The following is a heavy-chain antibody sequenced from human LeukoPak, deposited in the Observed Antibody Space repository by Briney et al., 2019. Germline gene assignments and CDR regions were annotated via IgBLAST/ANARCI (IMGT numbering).Heavy chain of an antibody. CDR2: INHSGST. J-gene: IGHJ5*02. CDR3: ARDPARRGGKPHNWFDP. CDR1: GGSFSGYY. Sequence: SETLSLTCAVYGGSFSGYYWSWIRQPPGKGLEWIGEINHSGSTNYNPSLKSRVTMSVDTSKNQFSLKLSSVTAADTAVYYCARDPARRGGKPHNWFDPWGQGTLVTVSS. D-gene: IGHD4-23*01. V-gene: IGHV4-34*01.